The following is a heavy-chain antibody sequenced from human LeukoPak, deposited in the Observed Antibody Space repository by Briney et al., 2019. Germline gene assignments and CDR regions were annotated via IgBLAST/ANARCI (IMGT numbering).Heavy chain of an antibody. CDR2: IYSGGST. CDR1: GFSVSSNY. D-gene: IGHD2-21*02. Sequence: GGSLRLSCAAFGFSVSSNYMSWVRQAPGKGLEWVSVIYSGGSTYYADSVKGRFTISRDNSKNTLYLQMKSLRAEDTAVYYCARTDETAPAEDFQHWGQGTLVTVSS. CDR3: ARTDETAPAEDFQH. V-gene: IGHV3-53*01. J-gene: IGHJ1*01.